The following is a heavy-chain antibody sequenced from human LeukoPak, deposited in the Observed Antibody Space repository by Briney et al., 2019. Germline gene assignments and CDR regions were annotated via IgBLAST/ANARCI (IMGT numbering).Heavy chain of an antibody. CDR3: ARGIAVADLSPNEDFDY. CDR1: GYTFTSYG. J-gene: IGHJ4*02. Sequence: ASVTVSCKASGYTFTSYGSSWVRQAPGQGLEWMGWIYYYNGNTNYAQKLQGRVTMATDTSTSTAYMELRSLRSDDTAVYYCARGIAVADLSPNEDFDYWGQGTLVTVSS. CDR2: IYYYNGNT. V-gene: IGHV1-18*01. D-gene: IGHD6-19*01.